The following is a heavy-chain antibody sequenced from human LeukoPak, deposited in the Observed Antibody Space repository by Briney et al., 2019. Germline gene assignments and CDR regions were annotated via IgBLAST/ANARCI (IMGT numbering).Heavy chain of an antibody. Sequence: SETLSLTCNVSGDSISSSTYYWAWMRQPPGRGLEWIGSIYSSGNTYKNPSLKSRITISVDTSKNQVSLKVTSVTAADTAVYYCARHALVIAIDTYNWFDPWGQGTLVTVSS. V-gene: IGHV4-39*01. CDR2: IYSSGNT. J-gene: IGHJ5*02. CDR1: GDSISSSTYY. D-gene: IGHD2-21*01. CDR3: ARHALVIAIDTYNWFDP.